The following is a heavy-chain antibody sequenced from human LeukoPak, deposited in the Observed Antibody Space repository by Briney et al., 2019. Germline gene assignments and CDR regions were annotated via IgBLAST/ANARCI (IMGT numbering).Heavy chain of an antibody. Sequence: QPGGSLRLSCAASGFTFSSYSMNWVRQAPGKGLEWVSYISSSSSTIYYADSVKGRFTISRDNSKNTLYLQMNSLRAEDTAVYYCARLNLYYEGAFDIWGQGTMVTVSS. CDR3: ARLNLYYEGAFDI. CDR2: ISSSSSTI. V-gene: IGHV3-48*01. D-gene: IGHD3-22*01. J-gene: IGHJ3*02. CDR1: GFTFSSYS.